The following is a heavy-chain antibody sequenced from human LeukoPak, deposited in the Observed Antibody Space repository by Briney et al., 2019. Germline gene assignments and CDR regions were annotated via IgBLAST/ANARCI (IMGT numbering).Heavy chain of an antibody. CDR2: IYYSGST. Sequence: SETLSLTCAVSGGSISSGDYYWSWIRQPPGKGLEWIGYIYYSGSTYYNPSLKSRVTISVDTSKNQFSLKLSSVTAADTAVYYCARVLNDYNDYWGQGTLVTVSS. CDR1: GGSISSGDYY. CDR3: ARVLNDYNDY. V-gene: IGHV4-30-4*01. J-gene: IGHJ4*02.